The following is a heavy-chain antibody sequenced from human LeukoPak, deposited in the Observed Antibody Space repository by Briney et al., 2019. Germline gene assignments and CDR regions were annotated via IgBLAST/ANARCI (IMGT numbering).Heavy chain of an antibody. Sequence: ASVKVSCKASGYTFTSYYMHWVRQAPGQGLEWMGIINPSGGSTSYARKFQGRVTMTRDTSTSTVYMELSSLRSEDTAVYYCARDLNGDFVGDYWGQGTLVTVSS. J-gene: IGHJ4*02. V-gene: IGHV1-46*01. D-gene: IGHD4-17*01. CDR1: GYTFTSYY. CDR2: INPSGGST. CDR3: ARDLNGDFVGDY.